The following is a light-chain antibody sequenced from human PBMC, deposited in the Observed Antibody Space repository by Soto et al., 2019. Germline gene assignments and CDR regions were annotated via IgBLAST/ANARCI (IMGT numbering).Light chain of an antibody. CDR2: DAS. Sequence: EIVLTLSPGTLSLSPGERATLSCRASQSVSRSYLAWYQQKPGQAPRLLIYDASSRATGIPDRFSGSGSGTDFTLTISRLEPEDFAVYYCQQYGSSPRTFGQGTKLEIK. J-gene: IGKJ1*01. CDR1: QSVSRSY. V-gene: IGKV3-20*01. CDR3: QQYGSSPRT.